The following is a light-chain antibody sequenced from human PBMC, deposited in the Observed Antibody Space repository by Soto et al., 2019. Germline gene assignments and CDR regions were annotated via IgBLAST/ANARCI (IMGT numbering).Light chain of an antibody. V-gene: IGKV3-20*01. CDR1: ESVTGNY. CDR3: QQYGRSSLYS. CDR2: GAS. J-gene: IGKJ2*01. Sequence: EIVLTQSPGTLSLSPGERVTLSCRASESVTGNYLTWYQQKPGQAPRLLIYGASRRATGIPDRFSGSGSGTDFTLTIDRLEPEDSAVYYCQQYGRSSLYSFGQGTKLEIK.